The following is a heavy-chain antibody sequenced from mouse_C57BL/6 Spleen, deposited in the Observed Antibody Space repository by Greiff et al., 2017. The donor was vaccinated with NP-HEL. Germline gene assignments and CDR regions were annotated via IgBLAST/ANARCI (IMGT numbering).Heavy chain of an antibody. J-gene: IGHJ2*01. V-gene: IGHV1-52*01. Sequence: QVHVKQPGAELVRPGSSVKLSCKASGYTFTSYWMHWVKQRPIQGLEWIGNIDPSDSETHYNQKFKDKATLTVDKSSSTAYMQLSSLTSEDSAVYYCARLPGSSYEDYWGQGTTLTVSS. CDR1: GYTFTSYW. D-gene: IGHD1-1*01. CDR3: ARLPGSSYEDY. CDR2: IDPSDSET.